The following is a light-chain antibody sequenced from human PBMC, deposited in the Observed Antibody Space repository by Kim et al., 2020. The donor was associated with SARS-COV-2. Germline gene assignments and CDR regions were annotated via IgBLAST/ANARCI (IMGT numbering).Light chain of an antibody. J-gene: IGLJ2*01. CDR2: QDS. CDR3: QAWDSSTADVV. Sequence: SYELTQPPSVSVSQGQTASITCSGDKLGDKYACWYQQKPGQSPVLVIYQDSKRPSGIPERFSGSNSGNTATLTISGTQAMDEADYYCQAWDSSTADVVFGGGTQLTVL. V-gene: IGLV3-1*01. CDR1: KLGDKY.